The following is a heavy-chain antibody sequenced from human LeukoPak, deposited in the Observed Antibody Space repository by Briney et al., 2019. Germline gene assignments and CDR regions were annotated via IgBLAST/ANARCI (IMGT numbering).Heavy chain of an antibody. J-gene: IGHJ1*01. D-gene: IGHD6-19*01. CDR3: ARDNAVAVAGTWYFQH. CDR1: GFTFSSYS. CDR2: ISSSSSYI. Sequence: GGSLRLPCAASGFTFSSYSMNWVRQAPGKGLEWVSSISSSSSYIYYADSVKGRFTISRDNARNSLYLQMNSLRAEDTAVYYCARDNAVAVAGTWYFQHWGQGTLVTVSS. V-gene: IGHV3-21*01.